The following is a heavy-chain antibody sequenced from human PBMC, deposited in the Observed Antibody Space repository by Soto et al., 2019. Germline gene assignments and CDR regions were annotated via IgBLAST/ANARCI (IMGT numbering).Heavy chain of an antibody. Sequence: GGSLRLACAASGFTFSNYTMHWVRQAPGKGLEWVALISYDEIDKYFADAVKGRFTISRDNSKNTLYLQMDSLRAEDTAVYYCAGRSGSSDYWGRGTLVTVSS. V-gene: IGHV3-30*04. D-gene: IGHD3-10*01. CDR3: AGRSGSSDY. CDR2: ISYDEIDK. J-gene: IGHJ4*02. CDR1: GFTFSNYT.